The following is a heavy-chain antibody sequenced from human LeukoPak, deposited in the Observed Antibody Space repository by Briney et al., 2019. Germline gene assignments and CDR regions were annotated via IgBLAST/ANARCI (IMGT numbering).Heavy chain of an antibody. CDR2: IYHSGST. Sequence: PSQTLSLTCAVSGGSISSGGYSWSWIRQPPGKGLEWIGYIYHSGSTYYNPSLKSRVTISVDRSKNQFSLKLSSVTAADTAVYYCARGSLRDGYNWADAFDIWGQGTMVTVSS. CDR1: GGSISSGGYS. V-gene: IGHV4-30-2*01. J-gene: IGHJ3*02. D-gene: IGHD5-24*01. CDR3: ARGSLRDGYNWADAFDI.